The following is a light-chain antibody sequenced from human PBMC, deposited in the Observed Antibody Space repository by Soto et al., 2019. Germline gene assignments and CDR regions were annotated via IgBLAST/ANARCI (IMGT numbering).Light chain of an antibody. CDR3: SSYTSSSTLYV. CDR1: SSDVGGYNY. J-gene: IGLJ1*01. V-gene: IGLV2-14*01. Sequence: QSALTQPASVSGSPGQSITISCTGTSSDVGGYNYVSWYQQHPGKAPKLMIYDVSNRPSGVSNRFSGSKSGNTASLTISGLQAEDEADYYSSSYTSSSTLYVFGPGTKVTVL. CDR2: DVS.